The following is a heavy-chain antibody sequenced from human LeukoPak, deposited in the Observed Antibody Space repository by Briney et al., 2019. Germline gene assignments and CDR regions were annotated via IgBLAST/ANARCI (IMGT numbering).Heavy chain of an antibody. Sequence: GESLKISCKGSGYRYSDYWIGWVRQMPGKGLVCIGIIYSGECETRYSPSLQGQVTISADKFINTAYLQWSTLKNSATAMYYCARTTTYSSGWYGAYWGQGTLVTVSS. J-gene: IGHJ4*02. V-gene: IGHV5-51*01. CDR3: ARTTTYSSGWYGAY. D-gene: IGHD6-19*01. CDR2: IYSGECET. CDR1: GYRYSDYW.